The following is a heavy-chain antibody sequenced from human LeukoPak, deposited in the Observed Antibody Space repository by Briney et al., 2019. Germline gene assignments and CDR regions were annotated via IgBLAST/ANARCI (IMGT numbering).Heavy chain of an antibody. J-gene: IGHJ4*02. CDR2: ISSGGGSA. CDR3: AKAGNGYNYGGFV. Sequence: GGSLRLSCAASGFTFSSYEMNWVRQAPGKGLGWVSSISSGGGSANYADSVKGRFTISRDNPKNTVYLQMNSLRAEDTAVYYCAKAGNGYNYGGFVWGQGTLVTVSS. V-gene: IGHV3-23*01. D-gene: IGHD5-18*01. CDR1: GFTFSSYE.